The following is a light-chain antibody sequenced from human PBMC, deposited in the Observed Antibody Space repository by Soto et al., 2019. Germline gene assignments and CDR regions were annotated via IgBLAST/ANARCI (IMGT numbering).Light chain of an antibody. Sequence: QSVLTQPPSVSGAPGQRVTIYCIGSSSNIGAGYDVKWYQVLPGTAPKLLIYGNNERPSGVPYRFSCSKSGTSASLAINGLQAADEAAYSCQSYYFSLTAVIFGGGTKLTVL. V-gene: IGLV1-40*01. CDR2: GNN. J-gene: IGLJ2*01. CDR3: QSYYFSLTAVI. CDR1: SSNIGAGYD.